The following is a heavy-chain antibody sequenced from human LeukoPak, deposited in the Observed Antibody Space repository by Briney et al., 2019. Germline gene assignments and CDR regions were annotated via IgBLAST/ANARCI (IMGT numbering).Heavy chain of an antibody. CDR2: IWYDGSNK. CDR3: ARDAPYDSSAVFDS. D-gene: IGHD3-22*01. Sequence: GGSLRLSCAASGFIFSSYGMHWVRQAPGKGLEWVAVIWYDGSNKYYADSVKGRFTISRESSKNMLYLQMNSLRAEDTAVYYCARDAPYDSSAVFDSWGQGTLVTVFS. CDR1: GFIFSSYG. V-gene: IGHV3-33*01. J-gene: IGHJ4*02.